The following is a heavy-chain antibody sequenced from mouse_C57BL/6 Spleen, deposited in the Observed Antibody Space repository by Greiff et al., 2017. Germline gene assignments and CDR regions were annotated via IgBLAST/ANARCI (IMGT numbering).Heavy chain of an antibody. Sequence: VQLKQSGPELVKPGASVKISCKASGYTFTDYYMNWVKQSHGKSLEWIGDINPNNGGTSYNQKFKGKATLTVDKSSSTAYMELRSLTSEDSAVYYCARLAIVTALDVWGTGTTVTVSS. CDR1: GYTFTDYY. CDR2: INPNNGGT. V-gene: IGHV1-26*01. D-gene: IGHD2-5*01. CDR3: ARLAIVTALDV. J-gene: IGHJ1*03.